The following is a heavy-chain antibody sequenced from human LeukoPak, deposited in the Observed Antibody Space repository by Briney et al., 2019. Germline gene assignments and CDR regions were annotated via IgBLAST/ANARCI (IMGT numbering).Heavy chain of an antibody. J-gene: IGHJ3*02. CDR1: GGTFSSYA. CDR2: IIPIFGTA. D-gene: IGHD2-2*01. V-gene: IGHV1-69*05. Sequence: GASVKVSCKASGGTFSSYAISWVRQAPGQGLEWMGGIIPIFGTANYAQKFQGRVTITTDESTGTAYMELSSLRSEDTAVYYCARGIVVVPAAIPSRAAFDIWGQGTMVTVSS. CDR3: ARGIVVVPAAIPSRAAFDI.